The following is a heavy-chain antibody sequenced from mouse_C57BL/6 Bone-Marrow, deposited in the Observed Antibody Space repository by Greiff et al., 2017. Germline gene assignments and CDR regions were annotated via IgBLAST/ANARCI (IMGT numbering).Heavy chain of an antibody. CDR3: TYDYDPWLAY. D-gene: IGHD2-4*01. V-gene: IGHV6-6*01. CDR1: GFTFSDAW. J-gene: IGHJ3*01. CDR2: IRNKANNHAT. Sequence: EVTLVESGGGLVQPGGSMKLSCAASGFTFSDAWMAWVRQSPETGLEWVAEIRNKANNHATYYAGSVKGRFTISRDDSTRSVYLQKNSLRAEYTCIYYCTYDYDPWLAYWGQGTLVTVSA.